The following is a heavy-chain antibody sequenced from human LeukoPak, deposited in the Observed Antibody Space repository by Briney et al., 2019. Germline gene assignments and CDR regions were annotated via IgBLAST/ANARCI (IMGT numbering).Heavy chain of an antibody. J-gene: IGHJ4*02. CDR2: INPTDSDA. Sequence: GESLKISCKGSGYSFTTYWIGWVRQMPGKSLEWVGFINPTDSDATYSPSFQGQVIISADKSISTAYLQWSSLKASDTAMYYCARAWSLDYWGQGTLVTVSS. D-gene: IGHD2-15*01. CDR1: GYSFTTYW. V-gene: IGHV5-51*01. CDR3: ARAWSLDY.